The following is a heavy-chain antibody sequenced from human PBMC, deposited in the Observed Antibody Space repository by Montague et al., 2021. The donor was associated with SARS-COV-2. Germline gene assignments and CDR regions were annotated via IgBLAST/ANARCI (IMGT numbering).Heavy chain of an antibody. CDR1: GGSISSSNYY. J-gene: IGHJ6*02. D-gene: IGHD3-10*01. CDR2: MYYSGST. Sequence: SETLSLTCTVSGGSISSSNYYWGWIRQPPGKGLEGIGNMYYSGSTNYTLSLKSRVTISIDTSKNQFSLKLISVTAADTAEYSCAGDEIVLQGVTKGMDVWGQGTTVTVSS. V-gene: IGHV4-39*07. CDR3: AGDEIVLQGVTKGMDV.